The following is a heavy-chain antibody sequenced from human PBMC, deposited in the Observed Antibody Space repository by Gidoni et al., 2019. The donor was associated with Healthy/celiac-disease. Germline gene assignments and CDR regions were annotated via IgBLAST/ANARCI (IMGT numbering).Heavy chain of an antibody. CDR1: GGSISSSSYY. D-gene: IGHD1-7*01. Sequence: QLQLQESGPGLVKPSETLSLTFTVSGGSISSSSYYWGWIRQPPGKGLEWIGSIYYSGSNYYNPSLKSRVTISVDTSKNQFSLKLSSVTAADTAVYYCARGVQTGTTDYWGQGTLVTVSS. CDR3: ARGVQTGTTDY. J-gene: IGHJ4*02. V-gene: IGHV4-39*07. CDR2: IYYSGSN.